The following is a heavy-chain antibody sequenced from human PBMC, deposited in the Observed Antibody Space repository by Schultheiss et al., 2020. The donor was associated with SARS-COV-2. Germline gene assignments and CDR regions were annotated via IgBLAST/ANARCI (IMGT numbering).Heavy chain of an antibody. CDR3: AKLERSSWSNAFDY. CDR1: GFPFSGCA. J-gene: IGHJ4*02. CDR2: ISDSSSYI. D-gene: IGHD6-13*01. Sequence: GESLKISCAASGFPFSGCAMDWVRQAPGKGLEWVSSISDSSSYIYYADSVKGRFTISRDTARNSLYLQMNSLRAEDTAVYYCAKLERSSWSNAFDYWGQGTLVTVSS. V-gene: IGHV3-21*04.